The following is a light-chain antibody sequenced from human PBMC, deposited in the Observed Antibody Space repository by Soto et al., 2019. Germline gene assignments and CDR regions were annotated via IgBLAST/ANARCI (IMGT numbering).Light chain of an antibody. V-gene: IGLV2-14*01. CDR1: SSDVGGYTY. Sequence: QSALTQPASVSGSPGQSITISCTGTSSDVGGYTYVSWYQQHPGKAHKLMIYDVSNRPSGVSNRFSASKSGNTASLTISGLQAEDEADYYCISYTSSSTLVFGGGTKLTVL. CDR2: DVS. J-gene: IGLJ2*01. CDR3: ISYTSSSTLV.